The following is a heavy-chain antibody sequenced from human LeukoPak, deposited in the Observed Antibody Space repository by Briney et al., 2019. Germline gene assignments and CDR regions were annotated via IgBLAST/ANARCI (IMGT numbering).Heavy chain of an antibody. CDR1: AYTFTGYY. CDR2: IDPNNGDT. Sequence: ASVKVSCKASAYTFTGYYLHWVRQAPGQGPEWMAWIDPNNGDTDYAQKFQGRVTITKDRSISTVYMDLTRLPSDDTAVYYCSRRSRDGLDAVDSWGQGTMVTVSS. D-gene: IGHD5-24*01. CDR3: SRRSRDGLDAVDS. V-gene: IGHV1-2*02. J-gene: IGHJ3*02.